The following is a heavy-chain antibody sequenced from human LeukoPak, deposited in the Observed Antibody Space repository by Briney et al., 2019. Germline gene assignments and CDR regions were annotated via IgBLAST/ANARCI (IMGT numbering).Heavy chain of an antibody. CDR2: INSEGSTI. Sequence: PGGSLRLSCAGSGITFSTYWMHWVRQAPGKGLVWVSRINSEGSTISYADSVKGRFTISRDNAKNTLFLQMNSLRAEDTAVYYCARISSDSISYYDHWGQGTLVTGSS. CDR3: ARISSDSISYYDH. J-gene: IGHJ4*02. D-gene: IGHD3-22*01. CDR1: GITFSTYW. V-gene: IGHV3-74*01.